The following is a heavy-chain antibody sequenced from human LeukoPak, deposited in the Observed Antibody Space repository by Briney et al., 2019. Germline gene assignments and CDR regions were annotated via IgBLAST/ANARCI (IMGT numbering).Heavy chain of an antibody. Sequence: GASVEVSCKASGYTFTSYDINWVRQATGQGLEWMGWMSPNSGNTGYAQKFQGRVTMTRNTSISTAYMELSSLRSEDTAVYYCARSTYYYDSGDYWGQGTLVTVSS. CDR1: GYTFTSYD. CDR2: MSPNSGNT. J-gene: IGHJ4*02. V-gene: IGHV1-8*01. CDR3: ARSTYYYDSGDY. D-gene: IGHD3-22*01.